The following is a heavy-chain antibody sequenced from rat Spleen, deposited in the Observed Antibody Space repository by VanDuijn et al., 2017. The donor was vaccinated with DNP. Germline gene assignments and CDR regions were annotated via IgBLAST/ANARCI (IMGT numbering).Heavy chain of an antibody. D-gene: IGHD1-12*03. CDR1: GFTFNSYW. CDR3: AREGDYYDGYGDALDA. Sequence: EVQLVESGGGLVQPGRSLKLSCVASGFTFNSYWMTWIRQVPGKGLEWVASLTSSGGTTYSPDSVKGRFTISRDNAKDTLYLQMNSLRSEDTATYYCAREGDYYDGYGDALDAWGQGTSVTVSS. CDR2: LTSSGGTT. J-gene: IGHJ4*01. V-gene: IGHV5-31*01.